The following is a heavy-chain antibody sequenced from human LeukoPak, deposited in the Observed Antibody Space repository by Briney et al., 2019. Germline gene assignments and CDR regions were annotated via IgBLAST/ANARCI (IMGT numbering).Heavy chain of an antibody. CDR3: AVTALDNWFDH. CDR1: GYNFTKFW. Sequence: GESLKISCRGSGYNFTKFWVGWVRPMPGKGLEWMGIIFPGDSDTRYSPSFEGQVTISADKSLSTAYLQWTSLKVSDTAMYYCAVTALDNWFDHWGQGTLVTVSS. D-gene: IGHD2-21*02. V-gene: IGHV5-51*01. J-gene: IGHJ5*02. CDR2: IFPGDSDT.